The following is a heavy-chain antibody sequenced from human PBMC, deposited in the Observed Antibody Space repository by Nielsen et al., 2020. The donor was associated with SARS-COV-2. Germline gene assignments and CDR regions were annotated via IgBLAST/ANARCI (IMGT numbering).Heavy chain of an antibody. CDR2: ISRSGDST. Sequence: GESLKISCAASGFTVSSNYMSWVRQAPGKGLEWVSAISRSGDSTYYADPVKGRFTISRDNSKETLYLQINRLRAEDTAIYYCAIPSSGYNFGVFDSWGQGTLVTVSS. D-gene: IGHD5-18*01. CDR3: AIPSSGYNFGVFDS. CDR1: GFTVSSNY. J-gene: IGHJ4*02. V-gene: IGHV3-53*01.